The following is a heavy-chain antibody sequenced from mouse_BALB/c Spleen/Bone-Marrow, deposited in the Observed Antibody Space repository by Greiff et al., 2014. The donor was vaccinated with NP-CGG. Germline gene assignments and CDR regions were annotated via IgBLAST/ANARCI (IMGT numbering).Heavy chain of an antibody. CDR2: IDPSDSET. J-gene: IGHJ2*01. V-gene: IGHV1-61*01. Sequence: QVQLQQSGAELVRPGTPVKLSCKASGYTFTSYWMNWVKQRPGRGLEWIGRIDPSDSETHYYQKFKDKATLTVDKSSSTAYIQLSSLTSEDSAVYYCARWGAYFDYWGQGTTLTVSS. CDR1: GYTFTSYW. CDR3: ARWGAYFDY.